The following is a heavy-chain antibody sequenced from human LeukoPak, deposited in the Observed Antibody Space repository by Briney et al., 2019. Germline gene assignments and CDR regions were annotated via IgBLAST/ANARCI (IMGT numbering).Heavy chain of an antibody. CDR2: INHSGST. Sequence: PSETLSLTCAVYGGPFSNYYWSWIGQPPGKGLEWIGEINHSGSTIYNPSLKSRVTISVDTSKTQFSLKLSSVTAADTAVYYCASSTILLNTVTTRWGQGTLVTVSS. CDR1: GGPFSNYY. D-gene: IGHD4-17*01. V-gene: IGHV4-34*01. J-gene: IGHJ4*02. CDR3: ASSTILLNTVTTR.